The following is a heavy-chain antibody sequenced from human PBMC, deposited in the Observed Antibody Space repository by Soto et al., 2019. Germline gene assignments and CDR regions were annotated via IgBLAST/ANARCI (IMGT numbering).Heavy chain of an antibody. CDR1: GYTFTSYG. CDR2: ISAYNGNT. D-gene: IGHD2-15*01. J-gene: IGHJ4*02. Sequence: ASVKVSCKASGYTFTSYGISWVRQAPGQGLEWMGWISAYNGNTNYAQKLQGRVTMTTDTSTSTAYMELRSLRSDDTAVYYCAINYHDYDDGRGGSCAFEFWGQGTLVPVSS. V-gene: IGHV1-18*01. CDR3: AINYHDYDDGRGGSCAFEF.